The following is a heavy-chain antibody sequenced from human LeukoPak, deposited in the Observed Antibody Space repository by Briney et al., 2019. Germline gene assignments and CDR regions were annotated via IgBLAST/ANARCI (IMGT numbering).Heavy chain of an antibody. CDR3: ARDLVAAAGTRDY. CDR2: IYYSGST. J-gene: IGHJ4*02. Sequence: SETLSLTCTVSGCTISSYYWSWIRQPPGKGLEWIGYIYYSGSTNYNPSLKSRVTISVDTSKNQFSLRLSSVTAADTAVYYCARDLVAAAGTRDYWGQGTLVTVSS. D-gene: IGHD6-13*01. V-gene: IGHV4-59*12. CDR1: GCTISSYY.